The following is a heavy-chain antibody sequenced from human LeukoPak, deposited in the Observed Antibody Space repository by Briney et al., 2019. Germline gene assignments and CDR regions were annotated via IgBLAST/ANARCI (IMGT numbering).Heavy chain of an antibody. CDR2: IYYSGST. CDR3: AKAGVRYFDSSGLYAFDF. D-gene: IGHD3-22*01. CDR1: GGSISSTSYY. V-gene: IGHV4-39*01. Sequence: SETLSLTCAVSGGSISSTSYYWAWIRQAPGKGLEWIGTIYYSGSTYHNPSLKCRVTMSVDTSRNQFSLKLSSVDAADTAVYYCAKAGVRYFDSSGLYAFDFWGQGTTVTVSS. J-gene: IGHJ3*01.